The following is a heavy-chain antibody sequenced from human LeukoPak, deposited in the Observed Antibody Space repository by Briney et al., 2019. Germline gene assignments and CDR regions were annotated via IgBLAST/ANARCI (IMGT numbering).Heavy chain of an antibody. CDR3: ARDLLSTIFGAEGFDY. Sequence: GASVKVSCKASGYTFTGYYMHWVRQAPGQGLEWMGWINPNSGSTNYAQKFQGRVTMTRDTSISTAYMELSRLRSDDTAVYYCARDLLSTIFGAEGFDYWGQGTLVTVSS. CDR1: GYTFTGYY. CDR2: INPNSGST. V-gene: IGHV1-2*02. J-gene: IGHJ4*02. D-gene: IGHD3-3*01.